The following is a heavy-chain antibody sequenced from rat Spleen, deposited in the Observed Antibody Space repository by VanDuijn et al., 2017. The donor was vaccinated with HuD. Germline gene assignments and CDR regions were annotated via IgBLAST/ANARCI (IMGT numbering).Heavy chain of an antibody. CDR3: STRDGGYPH. D-gene: IGHD1-11*01. CDR2: ISSDGSRT. J-gene: IGHJ2*01. Sequence: EVQLVESDGGLVQPGRSLKLSCAASGFTFSDYYMAWVRQAPTKGLEWVATISSDGSRTYYRDSVKGRFTISRDNAKSTLYLQTDSLRSEDTATYYCSTRDGGYPHWGQGVMVTVSS. V-gene: IGHV5-29*01. CDR1: GFTFSDYY.